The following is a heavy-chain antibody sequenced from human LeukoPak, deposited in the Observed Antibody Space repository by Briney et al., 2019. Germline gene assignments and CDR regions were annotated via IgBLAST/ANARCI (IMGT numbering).Heavy chain of an antibody. CDR2: IRYDGSNK. V-gene: IGHV3-30*02. J-gene: IGHJ4*02. D-gene: IGHD3-22*01. CDR1: GFTFSSYG. CDR3: AKAYDSSGYHQSISDFSFGY. Sequence: GGSLRLSCAASGFTFSSYGMHWVRQAPGKGPEWVALIRYDGSNKYYADSVKGRFTISRDNSKNTLYLQMNSLRAEDTAVYYCAKAYDSSGYHQSISDFSFGYWGQGTLVTVSS.